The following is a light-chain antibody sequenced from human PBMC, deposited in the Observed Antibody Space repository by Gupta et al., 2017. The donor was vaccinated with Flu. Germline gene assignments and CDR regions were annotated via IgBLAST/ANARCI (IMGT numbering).Light chain of an antibody. CDR2: GAS. CDR3: QLYSNWPPWT. CDR1: QSVSSY. V-gene: IGKV3-15*01. J-gene: IGKJ1*01. Sequence: EIVMTQSPATLSVSPGERATLSCRASQSVSSYLAWYQQKPGQAPRLLIYGASTRATGIPARFSGSGSGTEFTLTISSRQSEDFAVYYCQLYSNWPPWTFGQGTRVEIK.